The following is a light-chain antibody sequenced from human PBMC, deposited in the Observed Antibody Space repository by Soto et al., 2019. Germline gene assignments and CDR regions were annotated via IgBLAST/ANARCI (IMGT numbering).Light chain of an antibody. V-gene: IGKV3-11*01. CDR2: DAS. J-gene: IGKJ4*01. Sequence: EIVLTQSPATLSLSPGERATLSCRASQSINRHLAWYRQKPGQAPRLLIYDASNRATGIPARFSGSGSGTDFTLTISSLEPEDFAVYYCHQRSNWPPLTFGGGTKVDIK. CDR3: HQRSNWPPLT. CDR1: QSINRH.